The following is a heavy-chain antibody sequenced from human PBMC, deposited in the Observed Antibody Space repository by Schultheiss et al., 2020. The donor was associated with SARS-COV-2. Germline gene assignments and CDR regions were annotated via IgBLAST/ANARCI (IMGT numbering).Heavy chain of an antibody. CDR2: IYYSGST. V-gene: IGHV4-31*03. D-gene: IGHD5-18*01. CDR3: ARGGPGYSYGSYYFDY. CDR1: GGSISSGGYY. J-gene: IGHJ4*02. Sequence: SETLSLTCTVSGGSISSGGYYWSWIRQHPGKGLEWIGYIYYSGSTYYNPSLKSRVTISVDRSKNQFSLKLSSVTAADTAVYYCARGGPGYSYGSYYFDYWGQGTLVTVSS.